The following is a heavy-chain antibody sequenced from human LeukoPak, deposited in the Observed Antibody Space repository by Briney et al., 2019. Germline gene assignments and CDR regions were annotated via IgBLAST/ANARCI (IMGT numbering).Heavy chain of an antibody. J-gene: IGHJ4*02. CDR1: GYTFASYG. V-gene: IGHV1-18*01. CDR2: ISAYDGNT. Sequence: GASASVSCKASGYTFASYGISWVRQAPGQGLEGMEWISAYDGNTNYAQKLQGRVTMTTDASTSTAYMELRSLRSDDTAVYYCARGYYYDSSGDLDYWGQGTLVTVSS. CDR3: ARGYYYDSSGDLDY. D-gene: IGHD3-22*01.